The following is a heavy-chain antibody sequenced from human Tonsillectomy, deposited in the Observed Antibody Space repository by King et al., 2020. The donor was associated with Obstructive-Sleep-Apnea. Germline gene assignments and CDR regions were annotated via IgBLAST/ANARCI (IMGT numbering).Heavy chain of an antibody. D-gene: IGHD2-21*02. CDR1: GYSISSGYY. CDR2: LYHSGST. V-gene: IGHV4-38-2*02. J-gene: IGHJ4*02. CDR3: AREQCGRDCFQSDF. Sequence: QLQESGPGLVKPSETLSLTCTVSGYSISSGYYWGWIRQPPGKGLEWIGSLYHSGSTDYNPSLKSRVTISVDTSKNQLSLKLTSVTAADTAVYYCAREQCGRDCFQSDFWGQGTLVTVSS.